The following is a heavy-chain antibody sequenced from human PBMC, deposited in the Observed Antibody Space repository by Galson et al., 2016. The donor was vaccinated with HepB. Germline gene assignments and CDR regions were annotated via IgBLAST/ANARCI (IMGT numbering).Heavy chain of an antibody. CDR2: IHWDDEK. CDR1: GDSITTYF. D-gene: IGHD6-19*01. CDR3: AAGWFFFDY. V-gene: IGHV2-5*08. Sequence: LSLTCSVSGDSITTYFWSWIRQPPGKGLEWLALIHWDDEKPYSPSLRSRLSITKDTSKKQVVLKMTNMDPVDTATYYCAAGWFFFDYWGQGIRVTVSS. J-gene: IGHJ4*02.